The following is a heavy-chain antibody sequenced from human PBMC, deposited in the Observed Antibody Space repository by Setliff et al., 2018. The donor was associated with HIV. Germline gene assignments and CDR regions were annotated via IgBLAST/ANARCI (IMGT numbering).Heavy chain of an antibody. V-gene: IGHV4-39*03. J-gene: IGHJ4*02. D-gene: IGHD3-10*01. CDR2: VYYSGST. Sequence: SETLSLTCTVSGGSIRNGLYYWHWIRQPPGKGLEWIGSVYYSGSTYYKPSLKSRVTISVDTSKNQFSLRLSSVTAADTAVYFRVSQYGSGSYLNYWSQGTLVTVSS. CDR1: GGSIRNGLYY. CDR3: VSQYGSGSYLNY.